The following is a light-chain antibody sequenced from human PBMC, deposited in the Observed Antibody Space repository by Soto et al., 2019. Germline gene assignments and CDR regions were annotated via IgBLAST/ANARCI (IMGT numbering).Light chain of an antibody. CDR2: GAS. CDR3: QQYGSSPPTWT. V-gene: IGKV3-20*01. Sequence: EIVLTQSPGILSLSPGERATLSCRASQSVSSSYLAWYQQKPGQAPRLLIYGASSRATGIPDRFSDSGSGTDFTLTISRLEPEDFAVYYCQQYGSSPPTWTFGQGTKVEIK. CDR1: QSVSSSY. J-gene: IGKJ1*01.